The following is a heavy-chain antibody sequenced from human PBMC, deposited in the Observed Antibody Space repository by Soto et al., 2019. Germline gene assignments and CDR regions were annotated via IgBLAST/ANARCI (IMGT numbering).Heavy chain of an antibody. D-gene: IGHD3-3*01. CDR3: AKSNSEWHAHYYYGMDV. Sequence: PGGSLRLSCAASGFTFSSYGMHWVRQAPGKGLGWVAVISYDGSNKYYADSVKGRFTISRDNSKNTLYLQMNSLRAEDTAVYCCAKSNSEWHAHYYYGMDVWGQGTTVTVSS. CDR2: ISYDGSNK. V-gene: IGHV3-30*18. J-gene: IGHJ6*02. CDR1: GFTFSSYG.